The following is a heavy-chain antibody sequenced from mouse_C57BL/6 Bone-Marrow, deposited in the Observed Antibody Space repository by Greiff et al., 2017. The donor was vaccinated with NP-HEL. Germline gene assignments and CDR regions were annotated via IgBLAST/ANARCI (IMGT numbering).Heavy chain of an antibody. V-gene: IGHV5-6*02. D-gene: IGHD1-1*01. CDR2: ISSGGSYT. CDR1: GFTFSSYG. J-gene: IGHJ1*03. Sequence: EVMLVESGGDLVKPGGSLKLSCAASGFTFSSYGMSWVRQTPDKRLEWVATISSGGSYTYYPDSVKGRFTISRDNAKNTLYLQMSSLKSEDTAMYYCARRGYGSRDWYFDVWGTGTTVTVSS. CDR3: ARRGYGSRDWYFDV.